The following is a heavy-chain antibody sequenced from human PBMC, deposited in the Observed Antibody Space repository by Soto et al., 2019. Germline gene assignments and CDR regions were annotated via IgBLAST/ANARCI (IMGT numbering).Heavy chain of an antibody. J-gene: IGHJ4*02. CDR1: GFTFSSYA. V-gene: IGHV3-30-3*01. CDR2: ISYDGSNK. D-gene: IGHD3-22*01. CDR3: ARDLRGYYDSSGWFGY. Sequence: QVQLVESGGGVVQPGRSLRLSCAASGFTFSSYAMHWVRQAPGKGLEWVAVISYDGSNKYYADSVKGRFTISRDNSKNTLYLQMNSLRAEDKAVYYCARDLRGYYDSSGWFGYWGQGTLVTVSS.